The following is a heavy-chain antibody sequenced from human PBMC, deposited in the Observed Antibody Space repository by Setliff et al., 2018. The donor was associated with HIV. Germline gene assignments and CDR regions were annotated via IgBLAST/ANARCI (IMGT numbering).Heavy chain of an antibody. CDR3: AKDLRSYRCSIASCSHMDI. CDR2: ISGSGGNT. D-gene: IGHD3-16*02. V-gene: IGHV3-23*01. Sequence: GGSLRLSCATSGFTFSSYAMSWVRQAPGKGPEWVSAISGSGGNTYYADSVKGRFTISRDNSKNTLYLQMNSLRSEDAAVYYCAKDLRSYRCSIASCSHMDIWGKGTTVTVSS. J-gene: IGHJ6*03. CDR1: GFTFSSYA.